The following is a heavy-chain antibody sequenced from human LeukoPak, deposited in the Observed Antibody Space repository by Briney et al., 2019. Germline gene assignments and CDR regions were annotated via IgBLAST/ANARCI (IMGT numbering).Heavy chain of an antibody. J-gene: IGHJ6*02. CDR3: AKGKETIGAYGMDV. Sequence: PGGSLRLSCAASGFTFDDYAMHWVRQAPGKGLEWVSLISGEGGSTYYADSVKGRFTISRDNSKNSLYLQMNSLRTEDTALYYCAKGKETIGAYGMDVWGQGTTVTVSS. V-gene: IGHV3-43*02. CDR1: GFTFDDYA. D-gene: IGHD5-24*01. CDR2: ISGEGGST.